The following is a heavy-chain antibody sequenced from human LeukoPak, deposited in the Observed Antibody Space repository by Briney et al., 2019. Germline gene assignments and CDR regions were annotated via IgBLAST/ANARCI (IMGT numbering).Heavy chain of an antibody. V-gene: IGHV3-23*01. Sequence: GGSLRLSCAASGFTFSSYAMSWVRQAPGKGLEWVSVVSGSGDSTYYADSVKGRFTISRDNFKNTLYLQMNSLRAEDTAVYYCAKDRDSGSGYYTWGLFDAWGQGTLVTVSS. CDR3: AKDRDSGSGYYTWGLFDA. D-gene: IGHD3-10*01. J-gene: IGHJ5*02. CDR2: VSGSGDST. CDR1: GFTFSSYA.